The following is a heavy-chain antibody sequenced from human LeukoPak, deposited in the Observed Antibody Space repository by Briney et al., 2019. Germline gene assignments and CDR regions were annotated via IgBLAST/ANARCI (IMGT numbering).Heavy chain of an antibody. CDR3: ARDDLCGRSGGSCYPHY. J-gene: IGHJ4*02. Sequence: GGSLRLSCAASGITLSTFGMHWVRQAPGKGLEWVAFIRYDGSNEYYADSVKGRFTISRDNSKNTAYVQMTSLRADDTAVYYCARDDLCGRSGGSCYPHYWGQGTLVTVSS. CDR2: IRYDGSNE. CDR1: GITLSTFG. V-gene: IGHV3-30*02. D-gene: IGHD2-15*01.